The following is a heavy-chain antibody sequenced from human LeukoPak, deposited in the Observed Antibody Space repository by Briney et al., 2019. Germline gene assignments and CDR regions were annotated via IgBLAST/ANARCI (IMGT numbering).Heavy chain of an antibody. Sequence: GGSLRLSCAASGFTFSTYGMSWVRQAPGKGLEWVSAISGGGGSTYYADSVKGRFTISGDNSKNTRYLQMNSLRAEDTAVYYCAKDPIGGFDPWGQGTLVAVSS. CDR1: GFTFSTYG. J-gene: IGHJ5*02. D-gene: IGHD3-10*01. CDR3: AKDPIGGFDP. V-gene: IGHV3-23*01. CDR2: ISGGGGST.